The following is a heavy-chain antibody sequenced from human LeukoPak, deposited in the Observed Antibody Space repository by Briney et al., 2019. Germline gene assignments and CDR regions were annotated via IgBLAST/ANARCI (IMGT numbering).Heavy chain of an antibody. V-gene: IGHV3-30*07. CDR3: ARSRWLQFVDY. CDR1: GFTFSSYA. J-gene: IGHJ4*02. Sequence: QTGGSLRLSCAASGFTFSSYAMHWVRQAPGKGLEWVAVISYDGSNKYYADSVKGRFTISRDNSKNTLYLQMNSLGAEDTAVYYCARSRWLQFVDYWGQGTLVTVSS. CDR2: ISYDGSNK. D-gene: IGHD5-24*01.